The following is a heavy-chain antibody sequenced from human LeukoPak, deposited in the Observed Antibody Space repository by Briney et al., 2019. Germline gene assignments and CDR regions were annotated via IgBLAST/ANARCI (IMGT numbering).Heavy chain of an antibody. CDR1: GFTFSSYA. J-gene: IGHJ3*02. D-gene: IGHD3-22*01. Sequence: GGSLRLSCAASGFTFSSYAMSWVRQAPGKGLEWVSAISGSGGSTYYADSVKGRFTISRDNAKNSLYLQMNSLRAEDTAVYYCARVLQSIGDAFDIWGQGTMVTVSS. V-gene: IGHV3-23*01. CDR2: ISGSGGST. CDR3: ARVLQSIGDAFDI.